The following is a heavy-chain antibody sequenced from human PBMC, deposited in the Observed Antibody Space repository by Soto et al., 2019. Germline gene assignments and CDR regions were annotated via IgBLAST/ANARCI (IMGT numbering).Heavy chain of an antibody. CDR3: ARGVVVTAPDAFDI. CDR1: GGSISSGGHY. D-gene: IGHD2-21*02. CDR2: IYYSGST. J-gene: IGHJ3*02. Sequence: QVQLQESGPGLVKPSQTLSLTCTVSGGSISSGGHYWSRIRQHPGKGLEWIGYIYYSGSTYYNPSLKSRVTISVDTSKNQFSLKLSSVTAADTAVYYCARGVVVTAPDAFDIWGQGTMVTVSS. V-gene: IGHV4-31*03.